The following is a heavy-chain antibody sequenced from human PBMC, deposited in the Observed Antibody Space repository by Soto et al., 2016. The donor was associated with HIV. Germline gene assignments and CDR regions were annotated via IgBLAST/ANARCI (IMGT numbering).Heavy chain of an antibody. CDR1: GFTFSSYA. CDR2: ISGSGGST. CDR3: AKGSGTVGHYYYYGMDV. J-gene: IGHJ6*02. V-gene: IGHV3-23*01. Sequence: EVQLLESGGGLVQPGGSLRLSCAASGFTFSSYAMGWVRRAPGKGLEWVSAISGSGGSTYYADSVKGRFTISRDNSKNTVYLQMNSLRADDTAVYYCAKGSGTVGHYYYYGMDVWGQGTTVTVSS. D-gene: IGHD3-10*01.